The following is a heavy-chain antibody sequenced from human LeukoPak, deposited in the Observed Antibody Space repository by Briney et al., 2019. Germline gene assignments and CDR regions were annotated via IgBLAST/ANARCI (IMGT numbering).Heavy chain of an antibody. D-gene: IGHD5-24*01. J-gene: IGHJ5*02. CDR2: VNPNSGNT. CDR3: ARDNSVRDEAWWFNP. Sequence: GASVKVSCKASGYTFTSYDINWVRQATGQGLEWMGWVNPNSGNTGYAQKFQGRVTLTRDMSTSTDYLELSSLRSEDTAAYYCARDNSVRDEAWWFNPWGQGTLVTVSS. V-gene: IGHV1-8*01. CDR1: GYTFTSYD.